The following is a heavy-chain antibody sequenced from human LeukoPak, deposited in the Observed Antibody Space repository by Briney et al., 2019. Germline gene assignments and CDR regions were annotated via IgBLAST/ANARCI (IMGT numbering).Heavy chain of an antibody. V-gene: IGHV1-18*01. D-gene: IGHD4-17*01. Sequence: ASVKVSCRVSGYTFTSFCISWVRQAPGEGLEWMGWISVHNGNTNYARKVRDRVTMSTDTSTNTAYIELRSLTSDHTAVYYCARHIPYRVWDSGDYHLESWGQGNLVAVSS. CDR1: GYTFTSFC. CDR2: ISVHNGNT. CDR3: ARHIPYRVWDSGDYHLES. J-gene: IGHJ4*02.